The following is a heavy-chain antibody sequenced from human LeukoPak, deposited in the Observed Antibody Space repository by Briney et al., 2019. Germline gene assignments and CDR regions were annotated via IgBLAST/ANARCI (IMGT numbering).Heavy chain of an antibody. CDR3: AKVSGTGRMGDY. CDR1: GFTFSSYS. D-gene: IGHD1-1*01. V-gene: IGHV3-30*18. CDR2: ISYDGSNK. Sequence: PGGSLRLSCAASGFTFSSYSMNWVRQAPGKGLEWVAVISYDGSNKYYADSVKGRFTISRDNSKNTLYLQMNSLRAEDTAVYYCAKVSGTGRMGDYWGQGTLVTVSS. J-gene: IGHJ4*02.